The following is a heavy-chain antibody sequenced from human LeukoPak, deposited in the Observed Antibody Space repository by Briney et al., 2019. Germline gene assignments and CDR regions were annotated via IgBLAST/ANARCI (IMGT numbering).Heavy chain of an antibody. V-gene: IGHV3-23*01. CDR1: GFTFSSYA. Sequence: AGSLRLSCAASGFTFSSYAMSWVRQAPGKGLEWVSTISGSGGSTSYADSVKGRFTISRDNSKNTLYLQMNSLRAEDTAVYYCAKEGRFSGYYYFDYWGQGTLVTVSS. CDR3: AKEGRFSGYYYFDY. D-gene: IGHD5-12*01. CDR2: ISGSGGST. J-gene: IGHJ4*02.